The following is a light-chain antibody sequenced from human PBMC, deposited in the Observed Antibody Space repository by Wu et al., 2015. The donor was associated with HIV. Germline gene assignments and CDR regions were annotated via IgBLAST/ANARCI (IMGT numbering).Light chain of an antibody. Sequence: QLTQSPSFLSASVGDRVIITCRASQGINTYLAWYQQKPGKAPKLLIYAASTLQSGVPSRFSGSGSGTDFTLTISSLQPEDIGTYYCLQDHSYLTFGGGTRWRSN. V-gene: IGKV1-9*01. J-gene: IGKJ4*01. CDR1: QGINTY. CDR3: LQDHSYLT. CDR2: AAS.